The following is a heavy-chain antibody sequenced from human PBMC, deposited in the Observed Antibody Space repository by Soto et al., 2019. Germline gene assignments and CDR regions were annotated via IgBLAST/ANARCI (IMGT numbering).Heavy chain of an antibody. CDR2: INPNTGGT. Sequence: ASVKVSCKASGYTFSDYYMNWVRQAPGQGLEWMGWINPNTGGTNYARKFQGRVTMTRDTSISTVFMELSSLRSDDTAVYYCARDRTSGWFDPWGQGTLVTVSS. J-gene: IGHJ5*02. CDR3: ARDRTSGWFDP. CDR1: GYTFSDYY. V-gene: IGHV1-2*02.